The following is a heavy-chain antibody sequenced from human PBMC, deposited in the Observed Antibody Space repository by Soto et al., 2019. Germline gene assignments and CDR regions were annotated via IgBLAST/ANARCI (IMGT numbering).Heavy chain of an antibody. CDR1: AGSLSPYY. J-gene: IGHJ6*02. CDR3: ARDDVDTAMVGGIVAYYRHGLDV. D-gene: IGHD5-18*01. CDR2: IYYSGSI. V-gene: IGHV4-59*01. Sequence: SETLSLPCSVSAGSLSPYYWLLIRQPLEKGQEQIGSIYYSGSISYNPSLKSRVTISVDTSKNQFSLKLTSVTAADTAVYYCARDDVDTAMVGGIVAYYRHGLDVWGQGSAVTVSS.